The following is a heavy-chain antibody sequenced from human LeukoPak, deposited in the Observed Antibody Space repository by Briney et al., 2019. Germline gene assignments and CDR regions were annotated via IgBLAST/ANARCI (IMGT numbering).Heavy chain of an antibody. J-gene: IGHJ5*02. Sequence: PSETLSLTCGVSGGSVSSTNGWTWIRPPPGKGLEWIGEVHLDGRTNYNPSLKSRLTISVYLSENHVSLRRTSVTAADTAVYYCVRGCGFYRALDTSGEGNVVSVSS. V-gene: IGHV4-4*02. CDR2: VHLDGRT. CDR3: VRGCGFYRALDT. CDR1: GGSVSSTNG. D-gene: IGHD6-25*01.